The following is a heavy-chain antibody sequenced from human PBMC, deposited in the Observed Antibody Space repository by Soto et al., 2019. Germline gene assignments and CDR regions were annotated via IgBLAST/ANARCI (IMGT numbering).Heavy chain of an antibody. CDR2: IYYSGST. CDR1: GGSISSGGYY. J-gene: IGHJ4*02. Sequence: SETLSLTCTVSGGSISSGGYYWSWIRQHPGKGLEWIGYIYYSGSTYYNPSLKSRVTISVDTSKNQFSLKLSSVTAADTAVYYCARGAAPHLDYYFDYWGQGTLVTVSS. V-gene: IGHV4-31*03. CDR3: ARGAAPHLDYYFDY. D-gene: IGHD6-13*01.